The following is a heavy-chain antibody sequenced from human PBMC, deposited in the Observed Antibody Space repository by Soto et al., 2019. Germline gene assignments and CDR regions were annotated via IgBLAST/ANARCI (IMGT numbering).Heavy chain of an antibody. CDR3: ARHTQAISIPDH. Sequence: SETLSLTCTVSGGSISSSSYYWGWIRQPPGKGLEWIGSIYYSGSTYYNPSLKSRVTISVDTSKNQFSLKLSSVTAADTAVYYCARHTQAISIPDHWGQGTLVTVS. CDR2: IYYSGST. J-gene: IGHJ4*02. CDR1: GGSISSSSYY. V-gene: IGHV4-39*01. D-gene: IGHD3-3*01.